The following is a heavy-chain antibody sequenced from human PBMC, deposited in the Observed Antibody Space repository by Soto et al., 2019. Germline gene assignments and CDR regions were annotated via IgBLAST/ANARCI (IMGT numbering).Heavy chain of an antibody. CDR2: ISGSGGST. Sequence: EVQLLESGGGLVQPGGYLRLSCAASGFTFSSYAMSWFRQAPGKGLEWVSAISGSGGSTYYADSVKGRFTISRDNSKNTLYRQMNSLRPEDTAVYYCAKDPFHIVVAVDYFDYSVQRTMVTVSS. D-gene: IGHD2-2*01. J-gene: IGHJ4*02. V-gene: IGHV3-23*01. CDR1: GFTFSSYA. CDR3: AKDPFHIVVAVDYFDY.